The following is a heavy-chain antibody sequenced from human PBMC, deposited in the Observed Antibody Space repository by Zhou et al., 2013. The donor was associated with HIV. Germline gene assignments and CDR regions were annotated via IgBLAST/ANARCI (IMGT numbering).Heavy chain of an antibody. J-gene: IGHJ3*02. Sequence: QVQLVQSGAEMKKPGSSVKVSCKAAGDTFSSHGISWVRQAPGQGLEWMGGFIPIAGTVKYAQKFQGRVTITTDEFTSTAYMELSSLRSDDTALYYCARPDSSSYFVDAFDIWGQGTKVIVSS. D-gene: IGHD3-22*01. CDR3: ARPDSSSYFVDAFDI. CDR1: GDTFSSHG. CDR2: FIPIAGTV. V-gene: IGHV1-69*05.